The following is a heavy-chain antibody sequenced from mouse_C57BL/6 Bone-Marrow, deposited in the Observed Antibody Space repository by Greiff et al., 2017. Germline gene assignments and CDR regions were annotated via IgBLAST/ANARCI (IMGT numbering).Heavy chain of an antibody. V-gene: IGHV8-12*01. CDR1: GFSLSTSGMG. CDR2: IYWDDDK. D-gene: IGHD2-1*01. CDR3: ARRAWGGNYPYYAMDY. Sequence: QVTLKESGPGILQSSQTLSLTCSFSGFSLSTSGMGVSWIRQPSGKGLEWLAHIYWDDDKRYNPSLKSRLTISKDTSRNQVFLKITSVDTADTATYYCARRAWGGNYPYYAMDYWGQGTSVTGSS. J-gene: IGHJ4*01.